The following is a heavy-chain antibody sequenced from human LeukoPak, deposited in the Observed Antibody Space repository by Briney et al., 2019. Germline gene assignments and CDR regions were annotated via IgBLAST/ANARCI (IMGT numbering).Heavy chain of an antibody. CDR2: INPSGGST. CDR1: GYSFTSYY. D-gene: IGHD3-22*01. V-gene: IGHV1-46*01. J-gene: IGHJ4*02. CDR3: ARADLVLGSYDSSGYDY. Sequence: GASVKVSCKASGYSFTSYYLHWVRQAPGQGLEWMGIINPSGGSTIYAQKFQGRVTMTEDTSTDTAYMELSSLRSEDTAVYYCARADLVLGSYDSSGYDYWGQGTLVTVSS.